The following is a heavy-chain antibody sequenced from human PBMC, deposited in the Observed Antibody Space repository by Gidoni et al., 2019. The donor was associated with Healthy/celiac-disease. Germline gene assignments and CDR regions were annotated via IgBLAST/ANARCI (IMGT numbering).Heavy chain of an antibody. V-gene: IGHV3-23*01. CDR1: GFTFSSYA. D-gene: IGHD3-10*01. CDR3: AKGDTMVQGVIDY. J-gene: IGHJ4*02. Sequence: EVQLLESGGGLLQPGGSLRLSCAASGFTFSSYAMSWVRQAPGKGLEGVSAMSGSGGSTYYADSVKGRFTISRDNSKNTLYLQMNSRRAEDTAVYYCAKGDTMVQGVIDYWGQGTLVTVSS. CDR2: MSGSGGST.